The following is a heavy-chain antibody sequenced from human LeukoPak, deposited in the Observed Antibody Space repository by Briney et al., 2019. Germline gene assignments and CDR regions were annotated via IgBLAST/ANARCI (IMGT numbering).Heavy chain of an antibody. CDR3: ARVNLRGSRYNWFDP. V-gene: IGHV1-69*08. Sequence: VASVKVSCKASGGTLNSHTFSWVRQAPGQGLEWMGRITPIIDSAKYAQNFQDRVSIIADKSTSTVYLELSSLRSEDTAVYFCARVNLRGSRYNWFDPWGQGTLVTVPS. CDR1: GGTLNSHT. J-gene: IGHJ5*02. D-gene: IGHD1-26*01. CDR2: ITPIIDSA.